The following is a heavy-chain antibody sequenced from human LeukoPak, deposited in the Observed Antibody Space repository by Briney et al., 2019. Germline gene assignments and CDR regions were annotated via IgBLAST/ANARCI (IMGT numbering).Heavy chain of an antibody. D-gene: IGHD6-13*01. CDR2: INHSGST. CDR3: ARDRIAAAGLKYYYYGMDV. Sequence: SETLSLTCAVYGGSFSGYYWSWIRQPPGKGLEWIGEINHSGSTNYNPSLESRVTISVDTSKNQFSLKLSSVTAADTAVYHCARDRIAAAGLKYYYYGMDVWGQGTTVTVSS. V-gene: IGHV4-34*01. J-gene: IGHJ6*02. CDR1: GGSFSGYY.